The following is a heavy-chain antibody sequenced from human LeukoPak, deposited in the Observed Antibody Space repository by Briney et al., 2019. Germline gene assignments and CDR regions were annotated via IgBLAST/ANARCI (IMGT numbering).Heavy chain of an antibody. CDR3: ARDNYDFWSGYQGGVSFDY. CDR2: ISAYNGNT. D-gene: IGHD3-3*01. V-gene: IGHV1-18*01. J-gene: IGHJ4*02. CDR1: GYTFTSYG. Sequence: ASVRVSCKASGYTFTSYGISWVRQAPGQGLEWMGWISAYNGNTNYAQKLQGRVTMTTDTSTSTAYMELRSLRSDDTAVYYCARDNYDFWSGYQGGVSFDYWGQGTLVTVSS.